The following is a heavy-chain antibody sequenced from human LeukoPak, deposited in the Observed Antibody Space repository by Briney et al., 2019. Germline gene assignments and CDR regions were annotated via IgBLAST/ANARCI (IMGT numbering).Heavy chain of an antibody. CDR3: ARDQGQSYDSSGYHF. CDR1: GFTFSSYW. V-gene: IGHV3-74*01. CDR2: INSDGSST. Sequence: PGGSLRLSCAASGFTFSSYWMHWVRQAPGKGLVWVSRINSDGSSTSYADSVKGRFTISRDNAKNTLCLQMNSLRAEDTAVYHCARDQGQSYDSSGYHFWGQGTLVTVSS. J-gene: IGHJ4*02. D-gene: IGHD3-22*01.